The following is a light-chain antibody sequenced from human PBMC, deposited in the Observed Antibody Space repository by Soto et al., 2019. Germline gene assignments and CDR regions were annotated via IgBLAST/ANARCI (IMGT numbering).Light chain of an antibody. Sequence: EIVLTQSPGTLSLSPGERVTLSCRASQSLSSTYLAWYQQKPGQAPRLLMYGTSRRPTGIPDRFSGSGSGTDFTLTISRLEPEDFAVYYCQRYGASLTFGQGTRLEIK. CDR3: QRYGASLT. V-gene: IGKV3-20*01. CDR2: GTS. CDR1: QSLSSTY. J-gene: IGKJ5*01.